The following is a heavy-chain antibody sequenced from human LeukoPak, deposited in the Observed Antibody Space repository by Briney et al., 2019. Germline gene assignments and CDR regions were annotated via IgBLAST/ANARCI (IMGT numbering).Heavy chain of an antibody. J-gene: IGHJ4*02. CDR3: ARAVAAAVLDY. Sequence: PGGSLRLSCAASGFAFSSYALHWVRRAPGKGLEWVSAIGTGGDTYYSDSVMGRFTISRDNAKKSLYLHMNSLIAEDMAVYYCARAVAAAVLDYWGQGTLVTVSS. CDR1: GFAFSSYA. V-gene: IGHV3-47*01. D-gene: IGHD6-13*01. CDR2: IGTGGDT.